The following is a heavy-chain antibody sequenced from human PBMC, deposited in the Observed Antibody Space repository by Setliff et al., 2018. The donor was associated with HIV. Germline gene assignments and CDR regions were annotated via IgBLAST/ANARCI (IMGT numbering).Heavy chain of an antibody. V-gene: IGHV3-23*01. D-gene: IGHD6-19*01. CDR2: MSGGGSST. CDR3: ARALSYSGWRTQYFDC. Sequence: GGSLRLSCAASGFTFSGFAMSWVRQAPGKGLEWVATMSGGGSSTYYAQFVRGRFTISRDNSKDTLFLNMNSLTAEDTAVYYCARALSYSGWRTQYFDCWGQGTLVTVSS. CDR1: GFTFSGFA. J-gene: IGHJ4*02.